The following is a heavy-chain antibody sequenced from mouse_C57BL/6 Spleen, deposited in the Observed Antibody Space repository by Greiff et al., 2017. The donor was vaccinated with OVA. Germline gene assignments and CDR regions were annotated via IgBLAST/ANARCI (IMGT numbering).Heavy chain of an antibody. CDR2: IWSDGST. D-gene: IGHD2-3*01. Sequence: VMLVESGPGLVAPSQSLSITCTVSGFSLTSYGVHWVRQPPGKGLEWLVVIWSDGSTTYNSATKSRPSIRKDNSKSQVFLKMNSLHTDDTAMYYCARHEDDGYYGWFAYWGQGTLVTVAA. CDR3: ARHEDDGYYGWFAY. J-gene: IGHJ3*01. CDR1: GFSLTSYG. V-gene: IGHV2-6-1*01.